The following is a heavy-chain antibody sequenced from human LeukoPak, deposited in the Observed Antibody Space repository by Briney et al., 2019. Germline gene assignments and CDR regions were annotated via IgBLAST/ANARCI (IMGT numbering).Heavy chain of an antibody. CDR3: ARDQEMATLGD. V-gene: IGHV3-23*01. D-gene: IGHD5-24*01. J-gene: IGHJ4*02. CDR2: ISGSGGST. CDR1: GFTFSSYA. Sequence: GGSLRLSCAASGFTFSSYAMSWVRQAPGKGLEWVSAISGSGGSTYYADSVKGRFTISRDNSRNTLYLQMNSLRAEDTAVYYCARDQEMATLGDWGQGTLVTVSS.